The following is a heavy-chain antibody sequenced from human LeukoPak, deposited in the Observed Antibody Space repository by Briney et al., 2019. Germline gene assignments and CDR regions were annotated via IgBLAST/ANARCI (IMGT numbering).Heavy chain of an antibody. Sequence: GESLRLSCAASGFTFSGSAMHWVRQASGKGLEWVGRIRSKANSYATAYAASVKGRFTISRDDSKNTAYLQMNSLKTEDTAVYYCARDSGDYPYYFDSWGQGALVTVSS. D-gene: IGHD3-10*01. CDR2: IRSKANSYAT. CDR1: GFTFSGSA. CDR3: ARDSGDYPYYFDS. J-gene: IGHJ4*02. V-gene: IGHV3-73*01.